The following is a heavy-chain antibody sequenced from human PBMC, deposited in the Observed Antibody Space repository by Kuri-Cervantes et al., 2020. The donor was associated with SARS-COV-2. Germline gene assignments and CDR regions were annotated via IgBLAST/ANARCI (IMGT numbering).Heavy chain of an antibody. D-gene: IGHD3-22*01. V-gene: IGHV1-2*02. Sequence: ASVKVSCKASGYTFTGYYMHWVRQAPGQGLEWMGWINPNSGGTNYAQKFQGRVTMTRDTSISTAYMELSRLRSDDMAVYYCATPSYYDSSGSYDAFDIWGQGTTVTVSS. CDR2: INPNSGGT. CDR3: ATPSYYDSSGSYDAFDI. J-gene: IGHJ3*02. CDR1: GYTFTGYY.